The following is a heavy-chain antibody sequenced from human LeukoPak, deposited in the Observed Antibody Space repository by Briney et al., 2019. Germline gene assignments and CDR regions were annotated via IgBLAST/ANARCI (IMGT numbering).Heavy chain of an antibody. D-gene: IGHD3-22*01. CDR2: ISDTSSKM. CDR3: ARESYDSSPDY. Sequence: GGSLRLSCAASGFTFSSYTLTWVRQAPGKGLEWVSSISDTSSKMFYADSVKGRFTISRDNSKEALYLQMNSLRAEDTAVYYCARESYDSSPDYWGQGTLVTVSS. CDR1: GFTFSSYT. V-gene: IGHV3-21*01. J-gene: IGHJ4*02.